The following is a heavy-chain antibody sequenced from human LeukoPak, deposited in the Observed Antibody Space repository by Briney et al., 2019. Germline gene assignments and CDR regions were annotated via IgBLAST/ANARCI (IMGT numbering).Heavy chain of an antibody. CDR3: ARVVGIRAVKYYFDY. J-gene: IGHJ4*02. CDR2: INHSGST. Sequence: PSETLSLTCAVYGGSFSGYYWSWLRQPPGKGLEWIGEINHSGSTTYNPSLKSRVTISVDTSKNQFSLRLSSVTAADTAVYYCARVVGIRAVKYYFDYWGQGTLVTVSS. D-gene: IGHD3-10*01. CDR1: GGSFSGYY. V-gene: IGHV4-34*01.